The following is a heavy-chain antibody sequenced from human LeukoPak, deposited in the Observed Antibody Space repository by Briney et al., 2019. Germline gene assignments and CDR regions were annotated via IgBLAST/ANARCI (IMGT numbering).Heavy chain of an antibody. V-gene: IGHV3-7*01. CDR1: GFTFSSYW. CDR3: ARDLSCSSTSCYNEA. CDR2: IKQDGSEK. J-gene: IGHJ4*02. Sequence: GGSLRLSCAASGFTFSSYWMSWVRQAPGKGLEWVANIKQDGSEKYYVDSVKGRFTISRDNAKNSVYLQMNSLRAEDTAVYYCARDLSCSSTSCYNEAWGQGTLVTISS. D-gene: IGHD2-2*02.